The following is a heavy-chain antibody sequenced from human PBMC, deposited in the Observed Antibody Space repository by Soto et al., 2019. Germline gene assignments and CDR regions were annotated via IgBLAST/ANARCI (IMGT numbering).Heavy chain of an antibody. V-gene: IGHV3-23*01. J-gene: IGHJ4*02. CDR2: ISGSGGST. Sequence: PGGSLRLSCAASGFTFSSYAMSWVRQAPGKGLEWVSAISGSGGSTYYADSVKGRFTISRDNSKNTLYLQMNSLRAEDTAVYYCAKVPRPGYCSGGSCPLYYFDYWGQGTLVTVS. CDR3: AKVPRPGYCSGGSCPLYYFDY. D-gene: IGHD2-15*01. CDR1: GFTFSSYA.